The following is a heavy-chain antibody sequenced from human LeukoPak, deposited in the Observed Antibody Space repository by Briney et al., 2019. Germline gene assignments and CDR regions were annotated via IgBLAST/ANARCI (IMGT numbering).Heavy chain of an antibody. CDR3: ARYVVYGSGKYYFDY. D-gene: IGHD3-10*01. CDR2: INYSGST. V-gene: IGHV4-39*01. CDR1: GGSLSSTTYY. Sequence: PSETLSLTCTVSGGSLSSTTYYWGWVRQPPGKGLEWLASINYSGSTYYNPSLKSRVTISVDTSENQFSLKLSSVTAADTAVYYCARYVVYGSGKYYFDYWGQGTLVTVSS. J-gene: IGHJ4*02.